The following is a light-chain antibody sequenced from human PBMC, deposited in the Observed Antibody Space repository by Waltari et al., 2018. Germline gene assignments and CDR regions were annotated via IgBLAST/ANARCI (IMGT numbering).Light chain of an antibody. V-gene: IGLV1-44*01. Sequence: QSVLTQPPSVSGTPGQRVTISCSGSSSNIGSKAVNWYEHLPGTAPKLLIYTNDQRPAGVPDRFAGSKSGTSASLAISGLQSEDEADYYCAAWDDSLNGVVFGGGTKVTVL. J-gene: IGLJ2*01. CDR2: TND. CDR3: AAWDDSLNGVV. CDR1: SSNIGSKA.